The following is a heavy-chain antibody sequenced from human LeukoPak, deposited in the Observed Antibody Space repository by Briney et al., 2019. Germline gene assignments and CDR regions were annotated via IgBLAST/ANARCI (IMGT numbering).Heavy chain of an antibody. CDR3: ARARGEVVPAAEGFDP. D-gene: IGHD2-2*01. Sequence: ASVKVSCKASGYTFTAYYMHWVRQAPGQGLEWMGWINPNSGGTNYAQKCQGRVTMTRDTSISTAYMELNRLRSDDTAVYYCARARGEVVPAAEGFDPWGQGTLVTVSS. V-gene: IGHV1-2*02. CDR1: GYTFTAYY. J-gene: IGHJ5*02. CDR2: INPNSGGT.